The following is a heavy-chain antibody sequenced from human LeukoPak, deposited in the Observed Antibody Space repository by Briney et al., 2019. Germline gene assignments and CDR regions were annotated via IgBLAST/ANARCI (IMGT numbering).Heavy chain of an antibody. Sequence: GGSLGLSCAASGFTFSSYAMHWVRQAPGKGLEWVAVISYDGSNKYYTDSVKGRFTISRDNSKNTLYLQMNSLRAEDTAVYYCARIGYCSSTSCYHNWFDPWDQGTLVTVSS. V-gene: IGHV3-30*04. D-gene: IGHD2-2*01. J-gene: IGHJ5*02. CDR1: GFTFSSYA. CDR3: ARIGYCSSTSCYHNWFDP. CDR2: ISYDGSNK.